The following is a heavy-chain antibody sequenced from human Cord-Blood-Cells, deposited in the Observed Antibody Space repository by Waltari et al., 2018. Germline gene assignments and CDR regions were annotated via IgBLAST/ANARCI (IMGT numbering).Heavy chain of an antibody. V-gene: IGHV4-34*01. CDR3: ARLRYSGYERCDGFDY. CDR2: INHSGST. D-gene: IGHD5-12*01. CDR1: GGSFRGYY. J-gene: IGHJ4*02. Sequence: QVQLQQWGAGLLKPSETLSLTCAVYGGSFRGYYWSWIRQPPGKGLEWIGEINHSGSTNYNPSLKSRISISVDTSKNQFSLKLSSVTAADTAVYYCARLRYSGYERCDGFDYWGQGTLVTVSS.